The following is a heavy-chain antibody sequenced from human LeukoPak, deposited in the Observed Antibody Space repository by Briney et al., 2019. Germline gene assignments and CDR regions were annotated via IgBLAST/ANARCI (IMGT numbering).Heavy chain of an antibody. D-gene: IGHD3-22*01. J-gene: IGHJ4*02. V-gene: IGHV4-34*01. CDR3: ARGLHYYDSSKQPGGSYFDY. CDR1: GGSFSGYY. CDR2: INHSGST. Sequence: SETLSLTCAVYGGSFSGYYWSWIRQPPGKGLEWIGEINHSGSTNYNPSLKSRVTISVDTSKNQFSLKLSSVTAADTAMYYCARGLHYYDSSKQPGGSYFDYWGQGTLVTVSS.